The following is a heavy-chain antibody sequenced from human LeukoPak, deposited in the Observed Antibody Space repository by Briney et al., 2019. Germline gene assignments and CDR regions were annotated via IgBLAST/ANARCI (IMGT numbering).Heavy chain of an antibody. Sequence: ASVKVSCKASGYTFTGYYMHWVRQAPGQGLEWMGRINPNSGGTNYAQKFQGRVTMTRDTSISTAYMELSRLRSDDTAVYYCARGTDSSGYYGPYYYYMDVWGKGTTVTVSS. CDR1: GYTFTGYY. V-gene: IGHV1-2*06. CDR2: INPNSGGT. CDR3: ARGTDSSGYYGPYYYYMDV. J-gene: IGHJ6*03. D-gene: IGHD3-22*01.